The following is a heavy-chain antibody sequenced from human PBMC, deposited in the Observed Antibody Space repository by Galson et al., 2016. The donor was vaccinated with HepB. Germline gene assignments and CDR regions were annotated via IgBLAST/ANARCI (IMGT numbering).Heavy chain of an antibody. V-gene: IGHV4-39*01. Sequence: SETLSLTCTVSGGSISSSYYWAWIRQPPGKGLEWIASIYYSGTSYYKPSLPSRVTISVDTSKSQFSLKVRSVTAADTAVYYCARHAGTSYENYYMDVWGRGTTVAVSS. J-gene: IGHJ6*03. D-gene: IGHD1-7*01. CDR1: GGSISSSYY. CDR2: IYYSGTS. CDR3: ARHAGTSYENYYMDV.